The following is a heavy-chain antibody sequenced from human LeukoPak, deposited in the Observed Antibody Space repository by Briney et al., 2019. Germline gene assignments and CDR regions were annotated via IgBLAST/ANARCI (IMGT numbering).Heavy chain of an antibody. CDR2: IWYDGTNK. J-gene: IGHJ6*02. Sequence: PGGFLRLSCAASGFTFSSHGMHWVRQAPGKGLEWVAVIWYDGTNKNYADSVKGRFTISRDNSKYTVYLQMNSLRAEDTAVYYWARDAGYCSRTSCYYGMDVWGQGTTVTVSS. CDR1: GFTFSSHG. CDR3: ARDAGYCSRTSCYYGMDV. V-gene: IGHV3-33*01. D-gene: IGHD2-2*01.